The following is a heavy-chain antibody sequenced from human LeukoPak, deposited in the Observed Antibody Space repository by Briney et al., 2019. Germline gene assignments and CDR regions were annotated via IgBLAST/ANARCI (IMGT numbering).Heavy chain of an antibody. J-gene: IGHJ6*02. CDR1: GFTFSSYE. CDR3: ASLYPPYYDFWSGYYPNDPPYGMDV. D-gene: IGHD3-3*01. V-gene: IGHV3-48*03. CDR2: ISSSGSTI. Sequence: GGSLRLSCAASGFTFSSYEMNWVRQAPGKGLEWGSYISSSGSTIYYADSVKGRFTISRDNAKNSLYLQMNSLRAEDTAVYYCASLYPPYYDFWSGYYPNDPPYGMDVWGQGTTVTVSS.